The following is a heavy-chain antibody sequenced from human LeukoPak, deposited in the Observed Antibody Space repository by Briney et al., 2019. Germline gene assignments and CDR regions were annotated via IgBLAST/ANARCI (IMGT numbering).Heavy chain of an antibody. CDR3: AKKDYGDYFDY. CDR1: GFTFSGYG. Sequence: GGSLRLSCAASGFTFSGYGMHWVRQAPGKGLEWVAFISYDGSNRYYAGSVKGRFTISRDNSKTTLFLLMNSLRAEDTAVYYCAKKDYGDYFDYWGQGTLVTVSS. J-gene: IGHJ4*02. V-gene: IGHV3-30*18. D-gene: IGHD4-17*01. CDR2: ISYDGSNR.